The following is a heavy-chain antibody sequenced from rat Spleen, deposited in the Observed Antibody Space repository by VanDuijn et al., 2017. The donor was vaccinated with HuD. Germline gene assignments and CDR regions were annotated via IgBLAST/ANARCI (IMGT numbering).Heavy chain of an antibody. D-gene: IGHD1-11*01. CDR2: ISDEDNRC. CDR3: ARHNFGGYGHWFAY. Sequence: EVQLVESGGGLVQSGGSLTLSCIASGLTFNKYWMTWVRQAPKKGLEWDASISDEDNRCYYGDSVKGRFTVSRDNAKSTLYLQMNSLRSEDTATYFCARHNFGGYGHWFAYWGQGTLVTVSS. J-gene: IGHJ3*01. V-gene: IGHV5-22*01. CDR1: GLTFNKYW.